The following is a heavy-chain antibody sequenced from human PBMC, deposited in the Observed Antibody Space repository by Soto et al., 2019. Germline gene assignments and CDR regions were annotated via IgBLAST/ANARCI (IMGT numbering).Heavy chain of an antibody. Sequence: GSLRLSCAASGFTFSSYSMNWVRQAPGKGLEWVSSISSSSSYIYYADSVKGRFTISRDNAKNSLYLQMNSLRAEDTAVYYWARCTGIAAADPFDYWGQGTLVTVSS. CDR3: ARCTGIAAADPFDY. J-gene: IGHJ4*02. CDR2: ISSSSSYI. D-gene: IGHD6-13*01. CDR1: GFTFSSYS. V-gene: IGHV3-21*01.